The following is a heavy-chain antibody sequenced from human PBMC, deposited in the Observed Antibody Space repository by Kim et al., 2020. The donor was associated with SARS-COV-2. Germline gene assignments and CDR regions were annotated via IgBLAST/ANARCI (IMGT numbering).Heavy chain of an antibody. D-gene: IGHD3-10*01. CDR1: GFTVNSYY. Sequence: GGSLRLSCAASGFTVNSYYMSWVRQAPGKGLEWVSVIYSGGSTYYADSVKGRFTISRDNSKNTLFLQMNSLRAEDTAVYYCARDPPLGFGDFYGLDVWGQGTTVTVSS. V-gene: IGHV3-53*01. CDR2: IYSGGST. CDR3: ARDPPLGFGDFYGLDV. J-gene: IGHJ6*02.